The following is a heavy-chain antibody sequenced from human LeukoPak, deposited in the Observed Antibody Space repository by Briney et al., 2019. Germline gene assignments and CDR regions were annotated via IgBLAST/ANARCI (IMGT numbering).Heavy chain of an antibody. J-gene: IGHJ4*02. CDR1: GYTFTGYY. D-gene: IGHD6-19*01. CDR2: INPKSGGT. CDR3: ARASSDWYDIDS. V-gene: IGHV1-2*06. Sequence: ASVKVSCKASGYTFTGYYMHWVRQAPGQGLEWMGRINPKSGGTNYAQKFQGRVTMTRDTSISTAYMELSRLTSDDTAVYYCARASSDWYDIDSWGQGTLVTVSS.